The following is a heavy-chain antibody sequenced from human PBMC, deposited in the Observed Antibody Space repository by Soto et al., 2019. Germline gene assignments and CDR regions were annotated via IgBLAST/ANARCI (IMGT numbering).Heavy chain of an antibody. V-gene: IGHV4-59*01. CDR2: IYYSGSI. D-gene: IGHD5-12*01. Sequence: PSETLSLTCTVSGDSISSLYWSWIRQPPGKGLEWIGYIYYSGSINYNPSLKSRVTISVDPSKNQFSLKLSSVTAADTAVYYCTRGRMATLDWGQGTLVTVST. J-gene: IGHJ4*02. CDR3: TRGRMATLD. CDR1: GDSISSLY.